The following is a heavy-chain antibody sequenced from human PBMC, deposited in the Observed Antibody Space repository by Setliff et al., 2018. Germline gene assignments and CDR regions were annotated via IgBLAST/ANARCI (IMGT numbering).Heavy chain of an antibody. Sequence: WIRQPPGKGLEWVGRIKSKTDGGTTDYAAPVKGRFTISRDDSKNTLYLQMNSLKTEDTAVYYCTTAPLAAASTCWGQGTLSPSPQ. CDR3: TTAPLAAASTC. V-gene: IGHV3-15*01. CDR2: IKSKTDGGTT. D-gene: IGHD6-13*01. J-gene: IGHJ4*02.